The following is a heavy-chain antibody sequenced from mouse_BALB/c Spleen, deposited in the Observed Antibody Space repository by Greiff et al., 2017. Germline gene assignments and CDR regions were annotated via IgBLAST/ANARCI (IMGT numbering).Heavy chain of an antibody. D-gene: IGHD1-2*01. J-gene: IGHJ3*01. CDR1: GYTFTSYW. Sequence: VHLVESGAELARPGALVKLSCKASGYTFTSYWMQWVKQRPGQGLEWIGAIYPGDGDTRYTQKFKGKATLTADKSSSTAYMHLSSLASEDSAVYYYAREKFITAATGLAYWGQGTLVTVSA. V-gene: IGHV1-87*01. CDR3: AREKFITAATGLAY. CDR2: IYPGDGDT.